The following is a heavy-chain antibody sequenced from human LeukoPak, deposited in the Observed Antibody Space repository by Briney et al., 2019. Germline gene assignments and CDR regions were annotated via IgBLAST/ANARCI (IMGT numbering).Heavy chain of an antibody. Sequence: GGSLRLSCVASGFTFSSFWKRWVRQAPGKGLEWVANIKQDGSEKYYVDSVKGRFTISRDNAKNSLYLQVNSLRADDTAVYYCARGQHDTYDKNGYFYFWGQGTLVTVSS. CDR1: GFTFSSFW. CDR2: IKQDGSEK. D-gene: IGHD3-22*01. V-gene: IGHV3-7*01. J-gene: IGHJ4*02. CDR3: ARGQHDTYDKNGYFYF.